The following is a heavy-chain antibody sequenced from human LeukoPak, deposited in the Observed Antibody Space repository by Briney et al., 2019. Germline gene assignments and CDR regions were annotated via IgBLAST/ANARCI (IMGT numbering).Heavy chain of an antibody. D-gene: IGHD5-18*01. Sequence: PSQTLSLTCTVSGGSISSGGYYWRWLRQHPGKGLEWIRYIYYSGSTYYNPSIKSRVTISVDTSKNQFSLKLSSVTAADTAVDYCARGDVDTAMVTDYWGQGTLVTVSS. V-gene: IGHV4-31*03. CDR1: GGSISSGGYY. CDR3: ARGDVDTAMVTDY. CDR2: IYYSGST. J-gene: IGHJ4*02.